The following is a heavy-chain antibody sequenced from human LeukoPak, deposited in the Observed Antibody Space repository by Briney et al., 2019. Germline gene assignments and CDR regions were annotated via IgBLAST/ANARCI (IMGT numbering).Heavy chain of an antibody. D-gene: IGHD4-17*01. J-gene: IGHJ6*03. V-gene: IGHV3-30*02. CDR1: GFTFSSYD. CDR2: IRYDGSNK. Sequence: PGGSLRLSCAASGFTFSSYDMHWVRQAPGKGLEWVASIRYDGSNKYFADSVKGRFTISRDNSKNTVYLQMNSLRPDDTAVHYCAKGYDGDKARCYYAYMDVWGKGTTVTVSS. CDR3: AKGYDGDKARCYYAYMDV.